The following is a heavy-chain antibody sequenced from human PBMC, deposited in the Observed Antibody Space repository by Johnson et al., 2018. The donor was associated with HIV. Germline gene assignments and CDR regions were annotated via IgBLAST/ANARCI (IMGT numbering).Heavy chain of an antibody. J-gene: IGHJ3*02. D-gene: IGHD3-10*01. CDR3: ASEVRGVLDI. Sequence: VQLVESGGGLVQPGGSLRLSCAASGFSFDDFAMHWVRQAPGKGLEWVSGISWNSGTIGYADSVKGRFTISRDNSKNTLYLQMNSLRVEDTAVYYCASEVRGVLDIWGQGTMVTVSS. CDR1: GFSFDDFA. CDR2: ISWNSGTI. V-gene: IGHV3-9*01.